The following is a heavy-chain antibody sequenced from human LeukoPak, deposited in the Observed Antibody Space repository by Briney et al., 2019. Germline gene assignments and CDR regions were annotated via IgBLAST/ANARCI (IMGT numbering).Heavy chain of an antibody. Sequence: SETLSLTCAVYGRSFSGYYWSWIRQPPGKGLEWIGEINHSGGTNYNPSLKSRVTISVDTSKNQFSLKLSSVTAADTAVYYCARRGGDGSGSYYKAWGQGTLVTVSS. V-gene: IGHV4-34*01. J-gene: IGHJ5*02. CDR1: GRSFSGYY. CDR3: ARRGGDGSGSYYKA. CDR2: INHSGGT. D-gene: IGHD3-10*01.